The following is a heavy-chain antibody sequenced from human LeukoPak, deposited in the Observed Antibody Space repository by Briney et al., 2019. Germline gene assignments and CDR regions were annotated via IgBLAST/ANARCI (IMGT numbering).Heavy chain of an antibody. CDR2: ISSSGSTI. CDR1: GFTFSSYE. Sequence: PGGSLRLSCAASGFTFSSYEMNWVRQAPGKGLEWVSYISSSGSTIYYADSVKGRFTISRDNAKNSLYLQMNSLRAEDTAVYYCARGIDLDYYDSSGHFDYWAREPWSPSPQ. D-gene: IGHD3-22*01. V-gene: IGHV3-48*03. CDR3: ARGIDLDYYDSSGHFDY. J-gene: IGHJ4*02.